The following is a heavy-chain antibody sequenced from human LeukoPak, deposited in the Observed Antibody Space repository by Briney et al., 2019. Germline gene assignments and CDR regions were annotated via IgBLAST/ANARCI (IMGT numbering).Heavy chain of an antibody. D-gene: IGHD6-13*01. CDR3: ATLREVAAAFDY. J-gene: IGHJ4*02. CDR2: IIPIFGTA. Sequence: ASVKVSFKASGGTFSSYAISWVRQAPGQGLEWMGGIIPIFGTANYAQKFQGRVTITADESTSTAYMELSSLRSEDTAVYYCATLREVAAAFDYWGQGTLVTVSS. CDR1: GGTFSSYA. V-gene: IGHV1-69*13.